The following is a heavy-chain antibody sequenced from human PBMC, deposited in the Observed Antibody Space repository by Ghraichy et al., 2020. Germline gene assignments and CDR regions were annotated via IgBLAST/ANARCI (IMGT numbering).Heavy chain of an antibody. Sequence: SCTVSGGSVSSGSYYWSWIRQPPGKGLEWIGYIYYGGSTNYNPSLKSRVTLSEDTSKNQFSLKLSSVTAADTAVYYCAGGYCSSTSCYLGYHFYGMDVWGQGTTVTVS. CDR2: IYYGGST. CDR3: AGGYCSSTSCYLGYHFYGMDV. CDR1: GGSVSSGSYY. D-gene: IGHD2-2*01. J-gene: IGHJ6*02. V-gene: IGHV4-61*01.